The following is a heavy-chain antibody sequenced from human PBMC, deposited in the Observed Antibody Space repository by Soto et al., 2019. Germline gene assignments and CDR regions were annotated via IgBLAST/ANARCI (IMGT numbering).Heavy chain of an antibody. Sequence: QVQLVQSGAEVKKPGASVKVSCKASGYTFTSYYMHWVRQAPGQGLEWMGIINPSGGSTSYAQKFQGRVTMTRDTSPSTVYMELSSLRSEDTAVYYCAGGRGPMYGMDVWGQGTTVTVSS. CDR3: AGGRGPMYGMDV. CDR2: INPSGGST. D-gene: IGHD3-16*01. CDR1: GYTFTSYY. J-gene: IGHJ6*02. V-gene: IGHV1-46*01.